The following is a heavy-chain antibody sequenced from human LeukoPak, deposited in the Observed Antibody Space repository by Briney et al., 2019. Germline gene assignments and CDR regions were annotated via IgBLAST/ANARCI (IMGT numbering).Heavy chain of an antibody. D-gene: IGHD2-2*01. CDR1: GFTFSNYA. Sequence: SGGSLRLSCAASGFTFSNYAMSWVSQAQGKGLEWVSAISGSGGSTYYADSVKGRFTISRDNSKNTLYLQMNSLRAEDTAVYYCAKNSTVVVPATIRYWSQGTLVTVSS. J-gene: IGHJ4*02. CDR2: ISGSGGST. CDR3: AKNSTVVVPATIRY. V-gene: IGHV3-23*01.